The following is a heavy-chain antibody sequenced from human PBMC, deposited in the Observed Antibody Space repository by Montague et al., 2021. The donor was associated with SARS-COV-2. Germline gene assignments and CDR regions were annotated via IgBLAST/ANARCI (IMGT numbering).Heavy chain of an antibody. J-gene: IGHJ4*02. V-gene: IGHV4-59*13. CDR2: IYYSGST. CDR1: GGSISSYY. CDR3: ARDLGDY. Sequence: SETLSLTCTVSGGSISSYYWSWIRQPPGKGLEWIGYIYYSGSTNHNPPLKSRVTISVDTSKNQFSLKLSSVTAADTAVYYCARDLGDYWGQGTLVTVSS.